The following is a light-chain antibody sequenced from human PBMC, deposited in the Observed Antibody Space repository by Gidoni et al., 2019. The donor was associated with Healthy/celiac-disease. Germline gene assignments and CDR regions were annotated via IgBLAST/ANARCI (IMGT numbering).Light chain of an antibody. Sequence: DIQMTQSPSSLSASVGDRVTITCRASQSISNYLNWYQQKPGKAPKFLIYAASSLQSGVPSRFSGSGSGTDFTLTISSLQTEDLATYYCQQRYSTPPTFGQXTKVEIQ. CDR3: QQRYSTPPT. CDR1: QSISNY. V-gene: IGKV1-39*01. CDR2: AAS. J-gene: IGKJ1*01.